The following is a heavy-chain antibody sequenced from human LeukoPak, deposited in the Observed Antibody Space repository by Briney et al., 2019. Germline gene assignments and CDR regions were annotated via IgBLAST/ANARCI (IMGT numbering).Heavy chain of an antibody. CDR1: GYTFTGYY. J-gene: IGHJ4*02. V-gene: IGHV1-2*02. Sequence: ASVKVSCKASGYTFTGYYMHWVRQAPGQGLEWMGWINPNSGGTNYAQKFQGRVTMTRDTSISTAYMELSRLRAEDTAVYYCAKGLWYYYDSSGYVDYWGQGTLVTVSS. CDR3: AKGLWYYYDSSGYVDY. CDR2: INPNSGGT. D-gene: IGHD3-22*01.